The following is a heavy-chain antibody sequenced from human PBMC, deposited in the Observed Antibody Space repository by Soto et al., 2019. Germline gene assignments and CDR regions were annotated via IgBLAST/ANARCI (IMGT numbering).Heavy chain of an antibody. J-gene: IGHJ5*02. V-gene: IGHV3-23*01. CDR3: ARCSQGWSQYNWFDP. Sequence: PGGSLRLSCAASGFTFSSYAMNWVRQAPGKGLEWVSAITSSGGNTYYADSVKGRFSISRDNSKNTLYLQMNSLRAEDTAVYYCARCSQGWSQYNWFDPWGQGTLVTV. D-gene: IGHD2-15*01. CDR1: GFTFSSYA. CDR2: ITSSGGNT.